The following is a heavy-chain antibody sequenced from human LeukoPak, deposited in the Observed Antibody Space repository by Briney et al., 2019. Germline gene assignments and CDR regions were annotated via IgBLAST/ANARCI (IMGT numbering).Heavy chain of an antibody. V-gene: IGHV3-74*01. CDR1: GFTFSNYW. J-gene: IGHJ4*02. Sequence: PGGSRRLSCAASGFTFSNYWMHWVRQAPGEGLVWVSRISSDGSSTTYVDSVKGRFTISRDNAKNTLYLQMNSLRAEDTAVYYCGRGFALVPAGIPDYWGQGTLVTVSS. CDR3: GRGFALVPAGIPDY. D-gene: IGHD2-2*01. CDR2: ISSDGSST.